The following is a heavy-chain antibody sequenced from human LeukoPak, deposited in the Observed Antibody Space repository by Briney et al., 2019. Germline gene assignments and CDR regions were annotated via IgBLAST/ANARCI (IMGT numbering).Heavy chain of an antibody. CDR3: ARGNITMIVVGPMYV. CDR1: GGSSSSYY. Sequence: SETLSLTCTVSGGSSSSYYWSWIRQPPGKGLEWIGYIYYSGSTNYNPSLKSRVTISVDTSKNQFSLKLSSVTAADTAVYYCARGNITMIVVGPMYVWGKGTTVTVSS. CDR2: IYYSGST. V-gene: IGHV4-59*01. J-gene: IGHJ6*03. D-gene: IGHD3-22*01.